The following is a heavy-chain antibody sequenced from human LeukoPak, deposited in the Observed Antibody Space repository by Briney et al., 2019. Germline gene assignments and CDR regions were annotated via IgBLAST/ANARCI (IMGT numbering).Heavy chain of an antibody. J-gene: IGHJ4*02. CDR3: ARGRWRGDFDY. CDR2: ISYDGSNK. D-gene: IGHD4-23*01. Sequence: GGSLRLSCAASGFTFSSYGMHWVRQAPGKGLEWVAVISYDGSNKYYTDSVKGRFTISRDNAKNSLYLQMNSLRAEDTAVYYCARGRWRGDFDYWGQGTLVTVSS. CDR1: GFTFSSYG. V-gene: IGHV3-30*03.